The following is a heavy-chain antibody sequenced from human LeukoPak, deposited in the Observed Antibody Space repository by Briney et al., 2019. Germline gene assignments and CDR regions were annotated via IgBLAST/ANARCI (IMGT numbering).Heavy chain of an antibody. D-gene: IGHD4-17*01. Sequence: SETLSLTCAVYGGSFSGYYWSWIRQPPGKGLEWIGEINHSGSTNYNPSLKSRVTISVDTSKNQFSLKLSSVTAADTAVYYCARDSTVTTPDYYYYGMDVWGQGTTVTVSS. V-gene: IGHV4-34*01. CDR2: INHSGST. J-gene: IGHJ6*02. CDR3: ARDSTVTTPDYYYYGMDV. CDR1: GGSFSGYY.